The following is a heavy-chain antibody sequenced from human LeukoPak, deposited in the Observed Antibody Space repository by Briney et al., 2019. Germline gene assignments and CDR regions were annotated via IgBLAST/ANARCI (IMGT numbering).Heavy chain of an antibody. J-gene: IGHJ3*02. CDR3: ASRRWGSAYDAFDI. CDR1: GGSISSGSYY. CDR2: IYDSGST. V-gene: IGHV4-61*01. D-gene: IGHD2-21*01. Sequence: PSETLSLTCSVSGGSISSGSYYWNWIRQSPEKGLEWIGYIYDSGSTNYNPSLKSRVTMSVDTSKNQFSLKLSSVTAADTAVYYCASRRWGSAYDAFDIWGQGTRVTVSS.